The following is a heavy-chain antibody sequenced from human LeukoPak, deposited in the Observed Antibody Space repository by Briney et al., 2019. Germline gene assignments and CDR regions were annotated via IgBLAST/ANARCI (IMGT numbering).Heavy chain of an antibody. D-gene: IGHD3-3*01. CDR1: GGPFSGYY. J-gene: IGHJ4*02. CDR3: ARGRASYDFWSGYLFDY. CDR2: ISHSGST. Sequence: SETLSLTCAVYGGPFSGYYWTWICQPPGKGLEWIGEISHSGSTNYNPSLKSRVTLSVDTSKNQFSLKLSSVTAADTAVYYCARGRASYDFWSGYLFDYWGQGTLVTVSS. V-gene: IGHV4-34*01.